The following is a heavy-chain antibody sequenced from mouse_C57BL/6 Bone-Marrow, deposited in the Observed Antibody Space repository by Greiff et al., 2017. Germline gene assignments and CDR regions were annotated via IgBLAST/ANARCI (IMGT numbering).Heavy chain of an antibody. CDR1: GFTVSDYY. J-gene: IGHJ1*03. CDR3: ARRRSRDWDFDV. V-gene: IGHV5-12*01. D-gene: IGHD1-1*01. CDR2: ISNGGGST. Sequence: EVQLLESGAGLVQPGGSLKLSCAASGFTVSDYYMYWVRQTPEKRLEWVAYISNGGGSTYYPDTVKGRFTISRDNAKNTLYLQMSRLKSEDTATYYCARRRSRDWDFDVWGTGTTVTVSS.